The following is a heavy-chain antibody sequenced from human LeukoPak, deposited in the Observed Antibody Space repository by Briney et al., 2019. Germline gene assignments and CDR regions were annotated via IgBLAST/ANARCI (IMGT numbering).Heavy chain of an antibody. Sequence: RASVKVSCKASGDTFSSHAISWVRQAPGQGLEWMGGIIPIFGTANYAQKFQGRVTITADESTSTAYMELSSLRSEGTAVYYCARGPGIAVAGTQVYIRFDPWGQGTLVTVSS. V-gene: IGHV1-69*13. CDR2: IIPIFGTA. CDR1: GDTFSSHA. J-gene: IGHJ5*02. D-gene: IGHD6-19*01. CDR3: ARGPGIAVAGTQVYIRFDP.